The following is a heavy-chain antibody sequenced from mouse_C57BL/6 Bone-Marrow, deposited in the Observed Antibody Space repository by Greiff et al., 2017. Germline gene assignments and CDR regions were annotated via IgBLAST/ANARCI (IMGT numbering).Heavy chain of an antibody. D-gene: IGHD1-1*01. J-gene: IGHJ3*01. V-gene: IGHV1-7*01. CDR3: ARSKPITTVVAPPFAY. CDR1: GYTFTSYW. Sequence: QVQLQQSGAELAKPGASVKLSCKASGYTFTSYWMHWVKQRPGQGLEWIGYINPSSGYTKYNQKFKDKATLTADKSSSTAYMQLSSLTYEDSAVYYCARSKPITTVVAPPFAYWGQGTLVTVSA. CDR2: INPSSGYT.